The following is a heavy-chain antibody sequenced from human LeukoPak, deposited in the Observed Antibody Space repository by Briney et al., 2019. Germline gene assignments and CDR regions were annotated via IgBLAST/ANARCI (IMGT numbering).Heavy chain of an antibody. V-gene: IGHV3-7*03. D-gene: IGHD3-16*01. CDR3: ARGGGLDV. CDR1: GFIFRSYW. CDR2: INHNGNVN. J-gene: IGHJ6*02. Sequence: GGSLRLSCAASGFIFRSYWMNWARQAPGKGLEWVASINHNGNVNYYVDSVKGRFTISRDNAKNSLYLQMSNLRAEDTAVYFCARGGGLDVWGQGATVTVSS.